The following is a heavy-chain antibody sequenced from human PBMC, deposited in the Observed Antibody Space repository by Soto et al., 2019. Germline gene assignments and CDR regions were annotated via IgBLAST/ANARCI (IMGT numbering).Heavy chain of an antibody. J-gene: IGHJ3*01. CDR3: ARAALTTVTNRLNDVFDV. CDR1: GYTFTNYY. D-gene: IGHD4-4*01. Sequence: QVQLVQSGAEVKKPGASVRVSCKASGYTFTNYYIDWVRQAPGQGLEWMGIINPNGGSTTYVQKSQGRVTMTGDPSTSTVYMELSSLRSEDTAVYYCARAALTTVTNRLNDVFDVWGQGTMVTVSS. V-gene: IGHV1-46*03. CDR2: INPNGGST.